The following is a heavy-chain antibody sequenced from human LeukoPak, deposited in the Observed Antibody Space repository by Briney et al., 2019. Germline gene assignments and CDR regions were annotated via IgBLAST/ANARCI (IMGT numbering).Heavy chain of an antibody. CDR3: ARVSSCWYQYWYFDL. Sequence: PSETLSLTCTVSGGSISSYYWSWIRQPAGKGLEWIGRIYTSESTTYNPSLKSRVTMSVDTSKNQFSLKLSSVTAADTAVYYCARVSSCWYQYWYFDLWGRGTLVTVSS. D-gene: IGHD6-13*01. CDR2: IYTSEST. V-gene: IGHV4-4*07. J-gene: IGHJ2*01. CDR1: GGSISSYY.